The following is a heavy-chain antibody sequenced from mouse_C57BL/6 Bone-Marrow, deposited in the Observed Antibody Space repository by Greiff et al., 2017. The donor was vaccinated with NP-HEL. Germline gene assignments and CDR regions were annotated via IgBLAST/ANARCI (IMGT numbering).Heavy chain of an antibody. CDR1: GFNIKDDY. J-gene: IGHJ1*03. Sequence: EVQLQESGAELVRPGASVKLSCTASGFNIKDDYMHWVKQRPEQGLEWIGWIDPENGATEYASKFQGKATITADTSSNTAYRQISSLRLADTAVYYCTTAVLYYGSRGWYFDVWGKGTTVTVSA. CDR3: TTAVLYYGSRGWYFDV. V-gene: IGHV14-4*01. CDR2: IDPENGAT. D-gene: IGHD1-1*01.